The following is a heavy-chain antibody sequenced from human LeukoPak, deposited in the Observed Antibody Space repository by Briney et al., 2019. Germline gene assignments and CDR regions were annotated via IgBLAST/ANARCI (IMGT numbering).Heavy chain of an antibody. Sequence: GASVKVSCKTSGYTFTGYYVHWVRQAPGQGLEWMGWINPDSGGTRYAQKFQGRVTMTRDTSISTAYMELRRLRSDDTAVYYCAREAYCGGDCRSPFFNYWGQGTLVTVSS. D-gene: IGHD2-21*02. CDR1: GYTFTGYY. CDR2: INPDSGGT. J-gene: IGHJ4*02. CDR3: AREAYCGGDCRSPFFNY. V-gene: IGHV1-2*02.